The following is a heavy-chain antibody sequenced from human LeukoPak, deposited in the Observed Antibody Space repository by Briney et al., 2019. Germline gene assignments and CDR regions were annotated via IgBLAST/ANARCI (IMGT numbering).Heavy chain of an antibody. J-gene: IGHJ4*02. D-gene: IGHD6-19*01. V-gene: IGHV1-18*01. CDR3: ARDQDQGVVAGLFDQ. CDR2: ISAYNGHT. Sequence: GASVKVSCTASGYTFSSYGISWVRQAPGQGLEWMGWISAYNGHTKYAQKGQGRVTLTTDASTSTAYMELGSLTSDDTAVYYCARDQDQGVVAGLFDQWGQGTLVTVSS. CDR1: GYTFSSYG.